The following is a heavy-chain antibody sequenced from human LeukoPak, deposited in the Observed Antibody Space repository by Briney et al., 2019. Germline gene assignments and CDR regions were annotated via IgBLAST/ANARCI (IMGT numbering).Heavy chain of an antibody. D-gene: IGHD2-2*01. CDR3: ARDGPVPATADAFDI. CDR1: GYDSSTYW. CDR2: IYPGDSDT. Sequence: GESLKISCKGSGYDSSTYWIGWVRQMPGRGLEWMGIIYPGDSDTRNSPSLQGQVTISADKSISTVYLQWSSLKASDTAMYYCARDGPVPATADAFDIWGQGTMVTVSS. V-gene: IGHV5-51*01. J-gene: IGHJ3*02.